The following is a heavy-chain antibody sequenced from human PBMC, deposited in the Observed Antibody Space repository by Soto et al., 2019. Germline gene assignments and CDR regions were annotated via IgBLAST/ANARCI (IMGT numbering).Heavy chain of an antibody. J-gene: IGHJ6*02. CDR3: ARAECSTPNCLTAYYSYGLDV. Sequence: PGGSLRLSCAASGFTFSNFEMHWVRQAPGKGLEWVSYINTAGSTKYYAESVKGRFTISRDNARNSLFLQMNSLRAEDTAVYYRARAECSTPNCLTAYYSYGLDVWGQGTTVTVSS. CDR1: GFTFSNFE. CDR2: INTAGSTK. V-gene: IGHV3-48*03. D-gene: IGHD2-2*01.